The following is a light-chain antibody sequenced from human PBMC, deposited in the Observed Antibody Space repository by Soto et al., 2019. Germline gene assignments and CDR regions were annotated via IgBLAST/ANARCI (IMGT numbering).Light chain of an antibody. CDR2: DAS. Sequence: NQMTQSPSTLSASVGDRVTITCRASQSISSWLAWYQQKPGKAPKLLIFDASSLESGVPSRFSGSGSGTRFTLTISSLQPDDFATYYCQQYDSYSLTFGQGTKV. J-gene: IGKJ1*01. CDR1: QSISSW. CDR3: QQYDSYSLT. V-gene: IGKV1-5*01.